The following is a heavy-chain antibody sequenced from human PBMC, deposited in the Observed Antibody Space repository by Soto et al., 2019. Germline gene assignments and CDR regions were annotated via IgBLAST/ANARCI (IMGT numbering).Heavy chain of an antibody. D-gene: IGHD4-4*01. CDR2: IIPILGIA. V-gene: IGHV1-69*04. J-gene: IGHJ4*02. CDR1: GGTFTSYT. Sequence: PSVKVSCKASGGTFTSYTISWVRQAPGQGLEWMGRIIPILGIANYAQKFQGRVTITADKSTSTAYMELSSLRSEDTAVYYCAREVTVTRPFDYCGQGTLVTVSS. CDR3: AREVTVTRPFDY.